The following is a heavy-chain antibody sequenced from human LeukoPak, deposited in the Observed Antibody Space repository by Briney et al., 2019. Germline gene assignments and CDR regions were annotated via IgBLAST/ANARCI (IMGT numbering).Heavy chain of an antibody. CDR2: IYPGDSDT. Sequence: GESLKISCKGSGYSFTSYWIGWVRQMPGKGLEWMGIIYPGDSDTRYSPSFQGQVTISVDKSISTAYLQWSSLKASDTAMYYCAGADIRLAGTYNWFDPWGQGTLVTVSS. D-gene: IGHD3-10*01. V-gene: IGHV5-51*01. CDR3: AGADIRLAGTYNWFDP. CDR1: GYSFTSYW. J-gene: IGHJ5*02.